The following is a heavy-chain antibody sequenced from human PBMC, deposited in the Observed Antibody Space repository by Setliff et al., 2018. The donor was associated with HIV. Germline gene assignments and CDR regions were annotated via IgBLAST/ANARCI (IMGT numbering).Heavy chain of an antibody. V-gene: IGHV1-2*02. Sequence: ASVKVSCKASGYTFAAYYIHWLRQAPGQGLEWMGWINPGSGDTNYAQKFQGRVTMTSDTSTSTAYMELSSLRSDDTAVYFCARDLAESAFIMIRGAGWFDPWGQGALVTVSS. J-gene: IGHJ5*02. D-gene: IGHD3-10*01. CDR3: ARDLAESAFIMIRGAGWFDP. CDR2: INPGSGDT. CDR1: GYTFAAYY.